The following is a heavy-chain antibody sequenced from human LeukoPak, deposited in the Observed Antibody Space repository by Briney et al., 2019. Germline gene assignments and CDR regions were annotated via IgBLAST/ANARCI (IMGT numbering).Heavy chain of an antibody. CDR2: IYYSGST. V-gene: IGHV4-59*12. Sequence: SETLSLTCTVSGGSISSYYWSWIRQPPGKGLEWIGYIYYSGSTNYNPSLNSRVIISVDRSTNQFSLKLNSLTAADTAVYYCATPKGYYYGSGPGYFNYWGQGTLVTVSS. J-gene: IGHJ4*02. D-gene: IGHD3-10*01. CDR1: GGSISSYY. CDR3: ATPKGYYYGSGPGYFNY.